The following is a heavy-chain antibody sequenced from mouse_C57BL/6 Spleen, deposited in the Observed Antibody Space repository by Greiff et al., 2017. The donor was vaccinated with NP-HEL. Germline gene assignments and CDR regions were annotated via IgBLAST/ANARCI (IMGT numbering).Heavy chain of an antibody. CDR3: AREEGLYDGYSYAMDY. CDR1: GYAFSSSW. CDR2: IYPGDGDT. V-gene: IGHV1-82*01. D-gene: IGHD2-3*01. J-gene: IGHJ4*01. Sequence: VQLQQSGPELVTPGASVKISCKASGYAFSSSWMNWVQQRPGKGLEWIGRIYPGDGDTNYNGQFKGKATLTADKSSSTAYMQLSSLTSEYSAVYFCAREEGLYDGYSYAMDYWGQGTSVTVSS.